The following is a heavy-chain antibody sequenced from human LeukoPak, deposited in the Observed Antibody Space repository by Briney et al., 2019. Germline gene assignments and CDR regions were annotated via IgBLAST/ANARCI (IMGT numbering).Heavy chain of an antibody. V-gene: IGHV4-61*02. CDR3: ARDVPLVRGAKRYFDY. D-gene: IGHD3-10*01. J-gene: IGHJ4*02. Sequence: PSETLSLTCTVSGGSISSGTYYWRWIRQPAGKGLEWIGRIYTSGSTNYNPSLKSRVTMSVDTSKNQFSLKLSSVTAADTAVYYCARDVPLVRGAKRYFDYWGQGTLVTVSS. CDR1: GGSISSGTYY. CDR2: IYTSGST.